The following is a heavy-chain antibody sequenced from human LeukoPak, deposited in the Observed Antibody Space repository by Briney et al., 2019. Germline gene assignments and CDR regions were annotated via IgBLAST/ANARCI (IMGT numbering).Heavy chain of an antibody. V-gene: IGHV3-21*01. Sequence: GGCRRLACAAAGFTFSSYIMNWVSQAPGKWLEWVSSISSSSSYIYYADSGKGRLTISRDNAKNSLYVQMNSLRAEDTAVYYCARDKPGGGYDYGNDYWGQGTLVTVSS. CDR3: ARDKPGGGYDYGNDY. CDR2: ISSSSSYI. CDR1: GFTFSSYI. D-gene: IGHD5-12*01. J-gene: IGHJ4*02.